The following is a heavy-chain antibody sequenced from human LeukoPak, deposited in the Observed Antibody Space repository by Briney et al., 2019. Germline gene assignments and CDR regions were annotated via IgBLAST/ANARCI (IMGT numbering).Heavy chain of an antibody. V-gene: IGHV4-59*01. CDR2: IYYSGST. CDR3: ARGADSSGYYSIFYFDY. Sequence: SETLSLTCTVSGGSISSYYCNWIRLPPGKGLEWIGYIYYSGSTNYNPSLKSRVTISVDTSKNQFSLKLSSVTAADTAVYYCARGADSSGYYSIFYFDYWGQGTLVTVSS. D-gene: IGHD3-22*01. CDR1: GGSISSYY. J-gene: IGHJ4*02.